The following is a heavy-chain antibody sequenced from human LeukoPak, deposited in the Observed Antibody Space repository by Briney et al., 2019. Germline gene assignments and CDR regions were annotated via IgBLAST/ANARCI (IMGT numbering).Heavy chain of an antibody. CDR1: GGSFSGYY. Sequence: SETRSLTCAVYGGSFSGYYWSWIRQPPGKGLEWIGYIYYSGSTYYNPSLKSRVTISVDTSKNQFSLRLSSVTAADTAVYYCARVVTVKVFDYWGQGTLVTVSS. J-gene: IGHJ4*02. V-gene: IGHV4-34*09. CDR3: ARVVTVKVFDY. D-gene: IGHD3-16*02. CDR2: IYYSGST.